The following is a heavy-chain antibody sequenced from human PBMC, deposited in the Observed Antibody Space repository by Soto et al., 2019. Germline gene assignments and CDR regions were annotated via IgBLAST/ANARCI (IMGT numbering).Heavy chain of an antibody. CDR2: IYYSGST. Sequence: SETLSLTCTVSGGSISSYYWSWIRQPPGKGLEWIGYIYYSGSTNYNHSLKSRVTISVDTSKNQFSLYLNSVTAADTAVYYCARHFSVDYFDYWGQGALVTVSS. CDR1: GGSISSYY. CDR3: ARHFSVDYFDY. V-gene: IGHV4-59*08. J-gene: IGHJ4*02.